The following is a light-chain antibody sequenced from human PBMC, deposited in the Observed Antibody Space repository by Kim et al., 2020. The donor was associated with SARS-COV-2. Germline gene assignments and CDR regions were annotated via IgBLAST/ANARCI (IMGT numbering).Light chain of an antibody. J-gene: IGKJ4*01. CDR2: KVS. Sequence: PASISCRSSQSLVHSDGNTYLSWFQQRPGQSPRRLIYKVSNRDSGVPDRFSGSGSGTDFTLKISRVEAEDVGVYYCMQGTYWSLTFGGGTKVDIK. CDR3: MQGTYWSLT. V-gene: IGKV2-30*02. CDR1: QSLVHSDGNTY.